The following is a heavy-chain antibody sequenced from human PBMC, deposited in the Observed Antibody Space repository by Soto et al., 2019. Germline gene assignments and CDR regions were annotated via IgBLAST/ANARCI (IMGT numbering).Heavy chain of an antibody. CDR3: ARHVTIFGVVPPKNPSPSPPQY. J-gene: IGHJ4*02. CDR1: GGSISSSSYY. Sequence: PSETLSLTCTVSGGSISSSSYYWGWIHQPPGKGLEWIGSIYYSGSTYYNPSLKSRVTISVDTSKNQFSLKLSSVTAADTAVYYCARHVTIFGVVPPKNPSPSPPQYWGQGTLVTVSS. CDR2: IYYSGST. D-gene: IGHD3-3*01. V-gene: IGHV4-39*01.